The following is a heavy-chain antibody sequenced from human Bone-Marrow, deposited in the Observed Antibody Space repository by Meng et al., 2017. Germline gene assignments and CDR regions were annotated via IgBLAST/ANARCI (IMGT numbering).Heavy chain of an antibody. J-gene: IGHJ4*02. D-gene: IGHD1-26*01. CDR1: GFTFSSYA. CDR2: ISGSGGST. V-gene: IGHV3-23*01. Sequence: GGSLISCAASGFTFSSYAMSWVRQAPGKGPEWVSAISGSGGSTYYADSVKGRFTISRDNSKNTLYLQMNSLRAEDTAVYYCAKDSGSHDYWGQGTLVTVSS. CDR3: AKDSGSHDY.